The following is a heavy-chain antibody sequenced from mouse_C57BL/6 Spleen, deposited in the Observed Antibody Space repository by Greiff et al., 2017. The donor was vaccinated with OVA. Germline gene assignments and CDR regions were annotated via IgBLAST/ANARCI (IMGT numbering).Heavy chain of an antibody. CDR2: ISYDGSN. Sequence: EVKLQESGPGLVKPSQSLSLTCSVTGYSITSGYYWNWIRQFPGNKLEWMGYISYDGSNNYNPSLTNRISITRDTSKNPFFLKLNSVTTEDTATYYSARDLGTTGFLYFDDWGQGTTLTVSS. V-gene: IGHV3-6*01. D-gene: IGHD1-1*01. CDR1: GYSITSGYY. J-gene: IGHJ2*01. CDR3: ARDLGTTGFLYFDD.